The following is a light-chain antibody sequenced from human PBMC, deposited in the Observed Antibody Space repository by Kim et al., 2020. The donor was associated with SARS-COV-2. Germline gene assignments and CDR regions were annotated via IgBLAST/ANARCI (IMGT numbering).Light chain of an antibody. CDR3: QQYGSSPQT. V-gene: IGKV3-20*01. Sequence: EIVLTQSPGTLSLSPGERATLSCRASQSVSTNYLAWYQQKPGQAPRLLIYTASSRATGIPDRFSGSGSGTDFTLTISRLEPEDFAVYYCQQYGSSPQTFGRGTKLEI. J-gene: IGKJ2*01. CDR1: QSVSTNY. CDR2: TAS.